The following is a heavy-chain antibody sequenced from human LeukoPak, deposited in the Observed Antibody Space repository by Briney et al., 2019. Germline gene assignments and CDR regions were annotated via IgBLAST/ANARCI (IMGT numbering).Heavy chain of an antibody. CDR3: AKQAASGGGGDY. Sequence: PGGSLRLSCAPSGFTFDDYAMHWVRQAPGKGLEWVSLISGDSGTTYYADSVKGRFTISRDNSKNSLHVQMNNLRSEDTALYYCAKQAASGGGGDYWGQGTLVTVSS. V-gene: IGHV3-43*02. CDR2: ISGDSGTT. CDR1: GFTFDDYA. D-gene: IGHD3-16*01. J-gene: IGHJ4*02.